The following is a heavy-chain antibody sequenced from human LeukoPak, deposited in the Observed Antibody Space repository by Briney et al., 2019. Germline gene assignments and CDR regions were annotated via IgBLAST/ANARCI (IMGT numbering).Heavy chain of an antibody. D-gene: IGHD2-2*01. CDR2: IGVDGSKK. Sequence: PGGSLRLSCAASGFTFINHGFHWVRQAPGEGLGWVALIGVDGSKKYYADSLKGRITVSRDNSRNTLDLQMSSLRVEDTSVYYCVVVLVPAAVWQFDLWGRGTLVTVSS. J-gene: IGHJ2*01. CDR1: GFTFINHG. V-gene: IGHV3-33*03. CDR3: VVVLVPAAVWQFDL.